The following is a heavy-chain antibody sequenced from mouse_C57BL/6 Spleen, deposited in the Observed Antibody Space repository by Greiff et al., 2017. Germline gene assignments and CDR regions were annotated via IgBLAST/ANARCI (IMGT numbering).Heavy chain of an antibody. CDR2: ISNGGGST. J-gene: IGHJ1*03. V-gene: IGHV5-12*01. CDR3: ARGGYGSSYWYFEV. CDR1: GFTFSDYY. D-gene: IGHD1-1*01. Sequence: EVKLVESGGGLVQPGGSLKLSCAASGFTFSDYYMYWVRQTPEKRLEWVAYISNGGGSTYYPDTVKGRFTISRDNAKNTLYLQMSRLKSEDTAMYYCARGGYGSSYWYFEVWGTGTTVTVSS.